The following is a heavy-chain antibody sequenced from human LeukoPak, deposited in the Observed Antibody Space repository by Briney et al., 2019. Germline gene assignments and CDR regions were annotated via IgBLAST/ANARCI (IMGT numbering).Heavy chain of an antibody. CDR3: AKGIYSSGWSYFDY. V-gene: IGHV3-23*01. D-gene: IGHD6-19*01. CDR2: LSGSGITT. Sequence: GSLRLSCAASESTFSNYSMHWVRQAPGKGLEMVSTLSGSGITTYYADSVKGRFTISRDNSKNTQYLQMNSLRAEDTAVYYCAKGIYSSGWSYFDYWGHGTLVTVSS. CDR1: ESTFSNYS. J-gene: IGHJ4*01.